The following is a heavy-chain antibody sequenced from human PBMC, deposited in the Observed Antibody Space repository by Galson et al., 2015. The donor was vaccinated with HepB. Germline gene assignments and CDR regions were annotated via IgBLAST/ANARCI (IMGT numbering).Heavy chain of an antibody. CDR2: TYYRSKWYN. CDR3: ARGDFGIAAAGTCFDY. D-gene: IGHD6-13*01. V-gene: IGHV6-1*01. CDR1: GDSVSSNSAA. Sequence: CAISGDSVSSNSAAWNWIRQSPSRGLEWLGRTYYRSKWYNDYAVSVKSRITINPDTSKNQFSLQLNSVTPEDTAVYYCARGDFGIAAAGTCFDYWGQGTLVTVSS. J-gene: IGHJ4*02.